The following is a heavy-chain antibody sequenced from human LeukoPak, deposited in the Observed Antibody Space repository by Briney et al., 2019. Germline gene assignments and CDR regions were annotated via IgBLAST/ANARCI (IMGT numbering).Heavy chain of an antibody. V-gene: IGHV3-74*01. CDR1: GFTFSSYW. CDR3: AGGGSIAVAGY. Sequence: GGSLRLSCAASGFTFSSYWMHWVRQAPGKGLVWVSRINSDGSSTNYADSVKGRFTIPRDNAKNTLYLQMNSLRAEDTAVYYCAGGGSIAVAGYWGQGTLVTVSS. J-gene: IGHJ4*02. CDR2: INSDGSST. D-gene: IGHD6-19*01.